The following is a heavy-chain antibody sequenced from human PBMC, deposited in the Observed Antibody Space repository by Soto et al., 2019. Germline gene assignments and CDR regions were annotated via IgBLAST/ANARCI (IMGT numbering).Heavy chain of an antibody. CDR3: ARGQGGFRSPARSGMDV. V-gene: IGHV1-69*13. Sequence: SVKVSCKASGGTFSSYAISWVRQAPGQGLEWMGGIIPIFGTANYAQKFQGRVTITADESTSTAYMELSSLRSEDTAVYYCARGQGGFRSPARSGMDVWGQGITVTVSS. CDR2: IIPIFGTA. D-gene: IGHD2-15*01. J-gene: IGHJ6*02. CDR1: GGTFSSYA.